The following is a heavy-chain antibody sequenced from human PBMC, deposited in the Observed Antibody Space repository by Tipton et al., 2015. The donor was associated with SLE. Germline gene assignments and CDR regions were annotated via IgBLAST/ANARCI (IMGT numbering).Heavy chain of an antibody. Sequence: TLSLTCTVSGGSISSYYWSWIRQPPGKGLEWIGYIYYSGSTKNNPSLKSRVTISVDTSKNQFSLKLSSVTAADTAVYYCARHSGRLVPFDYWGQGTLVIVSS. CDR2: IYYSGST. CDR1: GGSISSYY. D-gene: IGHD6-6*01. CDR3: ARHSGRLVPFDY. V-gene: IGHV4-59*08. J-gene: IGHJ4*02.